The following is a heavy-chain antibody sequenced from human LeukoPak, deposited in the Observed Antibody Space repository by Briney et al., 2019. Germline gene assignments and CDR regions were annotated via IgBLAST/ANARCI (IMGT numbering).Heavy chain of an antibody. CDR3: ARGQGFWSGYLTYYFDY. Sequence: SETLSLTCAVYGGSFSGYYWSWIRQPPGKGLEWIGEINHSGSTNYNPSLKSRVTISVDTSKNQFSLKLSSVTAADTAVYYCARGQGFWSGYLTYYFDYWGQGTLVTVSS. J-gene: IGHJ4*02. CDR1: GGSFSGYY. V-gene: IGHV4-34*01. D-gene: IGHD3-3*01. CDR2: INHSGST.